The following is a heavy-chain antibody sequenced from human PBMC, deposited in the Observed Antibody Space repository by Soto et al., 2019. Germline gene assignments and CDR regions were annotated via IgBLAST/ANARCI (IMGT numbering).Heavy chain of an antibody. CDR3: VEGWNDF. V-gene: IGHV3-15*01. J-gene: IGHJ4*02. CDR2: IKNKNDGGAA. Sequence: EVHVVESGGDLVEPGGSLRLSCVTSGFMFSSAWMSWVRQGPGKGLEWVARIKNKNDGGAADYAAPVNGRFSISRDDLKSTVYLQMNSRIAEDTALYYCVEGWNDFWGQGTLVSVSS. D-gene: IGHD1-1*01. CDR1: GFMFSSAW.